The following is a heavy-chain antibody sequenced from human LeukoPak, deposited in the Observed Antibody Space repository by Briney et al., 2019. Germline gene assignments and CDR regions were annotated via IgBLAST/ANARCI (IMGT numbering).Heavy chain of an antibody. CDR3: ARVRANYYDSSGYYLGGYFDY. CDR2: IYHRGST. V-gene: IGHV4-30-2*01. D-gene: IGHD3-22*01. Sequence: SETLSLTCTVSGGSISSGGYYWSWIRQPPGKGLEWIGYIYHRGSTYHNPSLKSRVTISLGTSKNQFSLKLSSVTAADTAVYYCARVRANYYDSSGYYLGGYFDYWGQGTLVTVSS. J-gene: IGHJ4*02. CDR1: GGSISSGGYY.